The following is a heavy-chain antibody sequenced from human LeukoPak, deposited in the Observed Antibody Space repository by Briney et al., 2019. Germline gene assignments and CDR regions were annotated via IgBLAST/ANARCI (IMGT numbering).Heavy chain of an antibody. CDR2: IDYSGDT. Sequence: SSEPLTLTCTASGSCISGYYWSWIRKPTRKEQDLIAYIDYSGDTNSTPSLKSRVTISVDTSKNQFSLRLNSVTAADTAFYYFFKAEDGIRDFDPWGQGTLVTVSS. J-gene: IGHJ5*02. CDR3: FKAEDGIRDFDP. D-gene: IGHD2-21*01. CDR1: GSCISGYY. V-gene: IGHV4-59*08.